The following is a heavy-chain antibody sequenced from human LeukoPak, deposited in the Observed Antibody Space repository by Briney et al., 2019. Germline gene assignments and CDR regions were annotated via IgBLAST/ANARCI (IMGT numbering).Heavy chain of an antibody. Sequence: PGRSLRLSCAASGFTFDDYAMHWVRQAPGKGLEWVSGISWNSGSIGYADSVKGRFTISRDNAKNSLYLQMNSLRAEDMALYYCAKEYDFWSGWVSFDYWGQGTLVTVSS. CDR2: ISWNSGSI. CDR1: GFTFDDYA. V-gene: IGHV3-9*03. CDR3: AKEYDFWSGWVSFDY. D-gene: IGHD3-3*01. J-gene: IGHJ4*02.